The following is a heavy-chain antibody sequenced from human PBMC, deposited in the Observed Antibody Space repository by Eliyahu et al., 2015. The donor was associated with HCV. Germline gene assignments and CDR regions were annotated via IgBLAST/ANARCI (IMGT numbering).Heavy chain of an antibody. J-gene: IGHJ4*02. D-gene: IGHD5-12*01. V-gene: IGHV1-18*01. CDR3: ARDTKYSGYDHEDFDY. Sequence: QVQLVQSGAEVKKPGASVKVSCXAXGYTFTXXGIXWXRQAPGQGLEWMGWISAYNGNTNYAQKLQGRVTMTTDTSTSTAYMELRSLRSDDTAVYYCARDTKYSGYDHEDFDYWGQGTLVTVSS. CDR2: ISAYNGNT. CDR1: GYTFTXXG.